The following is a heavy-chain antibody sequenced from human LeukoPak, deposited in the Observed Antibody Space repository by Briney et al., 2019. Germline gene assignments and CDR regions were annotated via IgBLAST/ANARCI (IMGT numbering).Heavy chain of an antibody. D-gene: IGHD3-10*01. J-gene: IGHJ4*02. CDR2: ISSNGGST. V-gene: IGHV3-64*01. CDR3: ARDSARGGASSGDFDS. CDR1: GFTFSSYA. Sequence: GGSLRLSCAASGFTFSSYAMHWVRQAPGKGLEYVSAISSNGGSTYYANSVKGRFTISRDNSKNTLYLQMNSLRADDTAVYYCARDSARGGASSGDFDSWGQGTLVTVSS.